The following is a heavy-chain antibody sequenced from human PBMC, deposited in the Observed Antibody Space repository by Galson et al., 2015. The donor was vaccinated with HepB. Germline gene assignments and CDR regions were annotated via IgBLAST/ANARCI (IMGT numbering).Heavy chain of an antibody. Sequence: SGAEVKKPGESLRISCKGSGYSFTSYWISWVRQMPGKGLEWMGRIDPSDSYTNYSPSFQGHVTISADKSISTAYLQWSSLKASDTAMYYCAREFPTYDSSGYYYNLDYWGQGTLVTVSS. CDR1: GYSFTSYW. V-gene: IGHV5-10-1*01. J-gene: IGHJ4*02. D-gene: IGHD3-22*01. CDR3: AREFPTYDSSGYYYNLDY. CDR2: IDPSDSYT.